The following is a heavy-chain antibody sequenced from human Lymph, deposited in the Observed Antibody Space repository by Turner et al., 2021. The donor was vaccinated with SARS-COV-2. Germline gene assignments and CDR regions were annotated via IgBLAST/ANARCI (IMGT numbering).Heavy chain of an antibody. CDR3: ARERYDSSGSESYYFDY. D-gene: IGHD3-22*01. J-gene: IGHJ4*02. Sequence: EVQLVESGGGLVKPGGSLRLSCAASGFTFSSYTMNWVRQAPGKGLEWVAYNSSSSSYIDYADSVKGRFTISRDNAKNSLYLQMNSLRAEDTAVYYCARERYDSSGSESYYFDYWGQGTLVTVSS. V-gene: IGHV3-21*01. CDR2: NSSSSSYI. CDR1: GFTFSSYT.